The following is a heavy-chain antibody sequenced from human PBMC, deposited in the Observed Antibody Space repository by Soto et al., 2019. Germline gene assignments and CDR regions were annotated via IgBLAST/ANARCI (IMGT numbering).Heavy chain of an antibody. CDR1: SVSNAW. Sequence: SVSNAWMNWVRQAPGKGLEWVGRIKSKTDGETTDYAAPVKGRFTISRDDSKNTLYLQMNSLKTEDTAVYYCTTDPVTMIVVVPSSGWGQGTLVTVSS. J-gene: IGHJ4*02. CDR3: TTDPVTMIVVVPSSG. V-gene: IGHV3-15*07. CDR2: IKSKTDGETT. D-gene: IGHD3-22*01.